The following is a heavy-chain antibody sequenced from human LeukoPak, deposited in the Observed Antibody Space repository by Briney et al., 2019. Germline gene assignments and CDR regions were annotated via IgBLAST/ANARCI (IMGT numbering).Heavy chain of an antibody. CDR2: INHSGST. V-gene: IGHV4-34*01. J-gene: IGHJ6*02. Sequence: SETLSLTCAVYGWSFSGYYWSWIRQPPGKGLEWIGEINHSGSTNYNPSLKSRVTISVDTSKNQFSLKLSSVTAADTAVYYCARGACILRYFDWLPVPYYYYGMDVWGQGTTVTVSS. D-gene: IGHD3-9*01. CDR3: ARGACILRYFDWLPVPYYYYGMDV. CDR1: GWSFSGYY.